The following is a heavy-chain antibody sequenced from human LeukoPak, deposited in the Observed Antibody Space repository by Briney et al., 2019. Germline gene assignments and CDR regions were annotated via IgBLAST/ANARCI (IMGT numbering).Heavy chain of an antibody. D-gene: IGHD4-17*01. CDR2: INPNSGGT. CDR1: GYTFTGYY. Sequence: EASVKVSCKASGYTFTGYYMHWVRQAPGQGLEWMGWINPNSGGTNYAQKFQGRVTMTRGTSISTAYMGLSRLRSDDTAVYYCASEYGDWNDYWGQGTLVTVSS. CDR3: ASEYGDWNDY. V-gene: IGHV1-2*02. J-gene: IGHJ4*02.